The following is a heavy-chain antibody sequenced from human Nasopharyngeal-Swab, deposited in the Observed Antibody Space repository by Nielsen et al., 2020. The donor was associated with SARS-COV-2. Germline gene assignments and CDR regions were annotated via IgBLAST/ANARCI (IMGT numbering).Heavy chain of an antibody. CDR1: GGSISSYY. CDR2: IYYSGST. Sequence: GSLRLSCTVSGGSISSYYWSWIRQPAGKGLEWIGYIYYSGSTNYNPSLKSRVTISVDTSKNQFSLKLSSVTAADTAVYYCAGHGSSGWFYYFDYWGQGTLVTVSS. J-gene: IGHJ4*02. D-gene: IGHD6-19*01. V-gene: IGHV4-59*08. CDR3: AGHGSSGWFYYFDY.